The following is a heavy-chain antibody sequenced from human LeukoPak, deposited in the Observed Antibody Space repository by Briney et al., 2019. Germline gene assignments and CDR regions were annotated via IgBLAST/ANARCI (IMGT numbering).Heavy chain of an antibody. V-gene: IGHV4-59*11. J-gene: IGHJ3*02. Sequence: SGTLSLTCAVSGGSISDRYWSWIRQPPGKGLEWIGYIYYSGSTNYNPSLKSRVTISVDTSKNQFSLKLSSVTAADTAVYYCASPSRGDAFDIWGQGTMVTVSS. CDR1: GGSISDRY. CDR3: ASPSRGDAFDI. CDR2: IYYSGST.